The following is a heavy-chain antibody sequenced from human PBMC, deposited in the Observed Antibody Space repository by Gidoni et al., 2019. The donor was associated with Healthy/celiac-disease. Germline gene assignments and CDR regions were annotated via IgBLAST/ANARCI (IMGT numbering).Heavy chain of an antibody. V-gene: IGHV1-24*01. CDR3: ATNTDYSNPLDY. CDR2: FDPEDGET. Sequence: QVQLVQSGAALKKPGDSVKVSCKVYGYTLTALSMHWVRQAPGQGLEWMGGFDPEDGETIYAQKFQGRVTMTEDTSTDTVYMELSSLRSEDTAVYYCATNTDYSNPLDYWGQGTLVTVSS. D-gene: IGHD4-4*01. J-gene: IGHJ4*02. CDR1: GYTLTALS.